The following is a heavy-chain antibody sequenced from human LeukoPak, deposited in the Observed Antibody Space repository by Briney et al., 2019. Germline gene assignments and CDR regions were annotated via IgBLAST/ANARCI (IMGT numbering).Heavy chain of an antibody. CDR2: IYCSGST. CDR3: ARELGGIAVAGTSDWGAFDI. V-gene: IGHV4-31*03. CDR1: GGSISSGGYY. D-gene: IGHD6-19*01. J-gene: IGHJ3*02. Sequence: SQTLSLTCTVSGGSISSGGYYWSWIRQHPGKGLEWIGYIYCSGSTYYNPSLKSRVTISVDTSKNQFSLKLSSVTAADTAVYYCARELGGIAVAGTSDWGAFDIWGQGAMVTVSS.